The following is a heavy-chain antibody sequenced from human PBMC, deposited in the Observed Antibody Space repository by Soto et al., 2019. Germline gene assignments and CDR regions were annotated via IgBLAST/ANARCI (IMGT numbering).Heavy chain of an antibody. D-gene: IGHD3-22*01. CDR2: IYYSGST. CDR3: ARVGPEYYYDSSGYGGAFDI. Sequence: PSETLSLTCTVSGGSISSYYWSWIRQPPGKGLEWIGYIYYSGSTNYNPSLKSRVTISVDTSKNQFSLKLSSVTAADTAVYYCARVGPEYYYDSSGYGGAFDIWGQGTMVTVS. V-gene: IGHV4-59*01. CDR1: GGSISSYY. J-gene: IGHJ3*02.